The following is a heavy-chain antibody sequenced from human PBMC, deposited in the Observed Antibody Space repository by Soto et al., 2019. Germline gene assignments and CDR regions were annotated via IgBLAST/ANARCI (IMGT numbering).Heavy chain of an antibody. Sequence: QVQLVQSGAEVKKPGSSVKVSCKASGGTFSSYTISWVRQAPGQGLEWMGRIIPILGIANYAQKFQGRVTITADKSTSTAYMELSSLRSEDTAVYYCGYCSCGSCAHLDYWGQGTLVTVSS. D-gene: IGHD2-15*01. J-gene: IGHJ4*02. V-gene: IGHV1-69*02. CDR1: GGTFSSYT. CDR3: GYCSCGSCAHLDY. CDR2: IIPILGIA.